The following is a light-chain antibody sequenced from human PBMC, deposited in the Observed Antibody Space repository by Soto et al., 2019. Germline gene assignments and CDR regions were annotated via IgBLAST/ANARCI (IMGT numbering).Light chain of an antibody. Sequence: DIVMTQSPDSLAVSLGERATINCKSSSNSKNSLAWYQQKPGQPPKLLITWASTRESGVPDRFSGGGSETDFTLTISTLQAEDVAVYYCHQYYSTPWTFGQGTKVEIK. J-gene: IGKJ1*01. CDR1: SNSKNS. CDR3: HQYYSTPWT. CDR2: WAS. V-gene: IGKV4-1*01.